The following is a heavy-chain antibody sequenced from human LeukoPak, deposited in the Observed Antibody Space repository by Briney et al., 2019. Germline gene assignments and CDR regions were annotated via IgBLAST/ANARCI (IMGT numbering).Heavy chain of an antibody. CDR3: ARGRFSYGY. J-gene: IGHJ4*02. D-gene: IGHD2/OR15-2a*01. V-gene: IGHV1-8*02. Sequence: RASVKVSCKASGYTFTGYYMHWVRQAPGQGLEWMGWMNPNSGNTGYAQKFQGRVTMTRNISINTAYMELSSLRSEDTAVYYCARGRFSYGYWGQGTLVTVSS. CDR1: GYTFTGYY. CDR2: MNPNSGNT.